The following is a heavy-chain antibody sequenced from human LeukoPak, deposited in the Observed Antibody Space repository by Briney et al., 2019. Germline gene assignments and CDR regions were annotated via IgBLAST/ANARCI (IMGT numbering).Heavy chain of an antibody. CDR3: ARMMTFFDP. V-gene: IGHV4-61*02. CDR1: GGSISSGSYY. D-gene: IGHD3-16*01. CDR2: IYTSGST. Sequence: PSETLSLTCTVSGGSISSGSYYWSWIRQPAGKGLEWIGRIYTSGSTNYNPSLKSRVTISVDTSKNQFSLKLSSVTAADTAVYYCARMMTFFDPWGHGTLVTVSS. J-gene: IGHJ5*02.